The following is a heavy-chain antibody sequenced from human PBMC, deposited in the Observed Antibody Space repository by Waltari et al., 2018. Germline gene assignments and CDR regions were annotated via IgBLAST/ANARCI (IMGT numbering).Heavy chain of an antibody. V-gene: IGHV3-23*01. D-gene: IGHD3-3*02. CDR1: GFTFRSHT. CDR2: VGGRGVST. Sequence: EVQLLESGGGLVEPGGSLRLSCAASGFTFRSHTMSWVRQAPGKGLECVSGVGGRGVSTLYADSVKGRFTISRDNSKNTLYLEMNSLRAEDTALYFCVRDISIIAGSRSDNWFDPWGQGTLVTVSS. CDR3: VRDISIIAGSRSDNWFDP. J-gene: IGHJ5*02.